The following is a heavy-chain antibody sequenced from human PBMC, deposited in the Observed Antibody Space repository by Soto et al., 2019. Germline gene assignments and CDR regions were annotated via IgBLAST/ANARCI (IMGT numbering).Heavy chain of an antibody. CDR2: IKQDGSEK. V-gene: IGHV3-7*05. J-gene: IGHJ6*02. CDR3: AREASYYYDSSGPNYGMDV. Sequence: PGGSLRLSCAASGFTFSSYWMSWVRQAPGKGLEWVANIKQDGSEKYYVDSVKGRFTISRDNAKNSLYLQMNSLRAEDTAVYYCAREASYYYDSSGPNYGMDVWGQGTTVTVSS. D-gene: IGHD3-22*01. CDR1: GFTFSSYW.